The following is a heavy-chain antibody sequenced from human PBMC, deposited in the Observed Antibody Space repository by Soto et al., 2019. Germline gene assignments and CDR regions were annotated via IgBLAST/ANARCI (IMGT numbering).Heavy chain of an antibody. CDR2: ISYDGSNK. CDR1: GFTFSSYG. V-gene: IGHV3-30*18. J-gene: IGHJ1*01. Sequence: GGSLRLSCAASGFTFSSYGMHWVRQAPGKGLEWVAVISYDGSNKYYADSVKGRFTISRDNSKNTLYLQMNSLRAEDTAVYYCAKDGEEQQLVGYFQHWGQGTLVTVSS. CDR3: AKDGEEQQLVGYFQH. D-gene: IGHD6-13*01.